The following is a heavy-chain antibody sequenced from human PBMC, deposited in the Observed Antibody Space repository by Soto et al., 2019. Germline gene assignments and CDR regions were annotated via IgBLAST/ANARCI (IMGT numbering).Heavy chain of an antibody. D-gene: IGHD6-13*01. CDR1: GFTFGVYA. CDR3: TRDLGFGIAAAGHNWFDP. CDR2: IRSKAYGETA. J-gene: IGHJ5*02. V-gene: IGHV3-49*03. Sequence: PGGSLRLSCTASGFTFGVYAMRWLRQAPGKGLEWVSFIRSKAYGETAEHAASVRGRFIISRDDSKSIVHLQMNSLKTEDTGVYYCTRDLGFGIAAAGHNWFDPWGQGTQVTVYS.